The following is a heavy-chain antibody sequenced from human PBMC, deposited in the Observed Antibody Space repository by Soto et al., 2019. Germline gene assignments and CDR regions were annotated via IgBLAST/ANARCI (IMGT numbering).Heavy chain of an antibody. J-gene: IGHJ4*02. D-gene: IGHD2-21*02. CDR3: ARATYCGGDCSTYYFDY. CDR1: GGSISSGGYY. V-gene: IGHV4-31*03. Sequence: SETLSLTCTVSGGSISSGGYYWSWIRQHPGKGLEWIGYIYYSGSTYYNPSLKSRVTISVDTSKNQFSLKLSSVTAADTAVYYCARATYCGGDCSTYYFDYWGQGTLVTVSS. CDR2: IYYSGST.